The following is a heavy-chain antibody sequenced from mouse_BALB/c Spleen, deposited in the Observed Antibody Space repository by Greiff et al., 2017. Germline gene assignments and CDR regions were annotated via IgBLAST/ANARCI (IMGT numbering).Heavy chain of an antibody. CDR2: IDPANGNT. V-gene: IGHV14-3*02. J-gene: IGHJ2*01. D-gene: IGHD4-1*01. CDR3: ALLGDYFDY. CDR1: GFNIKDTY. Sequence: EVMLVESGAELVKPGASVKLSCTASGFNIKDTYMHWVKQRPEQGLEWIGKIDPANGNTKYDPKFQSKDTITADTSSNTDYLQLSSLTSEDTAVYYCALLGDYFDYWGQGTTLTVSS.